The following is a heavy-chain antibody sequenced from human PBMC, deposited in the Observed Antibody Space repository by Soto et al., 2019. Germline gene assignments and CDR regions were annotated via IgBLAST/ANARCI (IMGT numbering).Heavy chain of an antibody. J-gene: IGHJ4*02. Sequence: QLQLQESGSGLVKPSQTLSLTCAVSGGSISSGGYSWSWIRQPPGKGLAWIGYIYHSGSTYYNPSLKRRVTISVDRSKHQFSLKLSSVTAADTAVYYCAAGGGLPRYDWGQGTLVTVSS. CDR3: AAGGGLPRYD. D-gene: IGHD5-12*01. CDR1: GGSISSGGYS. V-gene: IGHV4-30-2*01. CDR2: IYHSGST.